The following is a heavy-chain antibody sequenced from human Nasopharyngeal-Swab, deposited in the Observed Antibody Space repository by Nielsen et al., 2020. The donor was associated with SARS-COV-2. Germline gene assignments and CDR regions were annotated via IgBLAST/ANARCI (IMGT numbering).Heavy chain of an antibody. Sequence: GEPLKISCKGSGYSFTSYWISWVRQMPGKGLEWMGRIDPSDSYTNYSPSFQGHVTISADKSISTAYLQWSSLKASDTAMYYCARLRREVVGIYYYYYMDVWGKGTTVTVSS. J-gene: IGHJ6*03. V-gene: IGHV5-10-1*01. D-gene: IGHD2-15*01. CDR3: ARLRREVVGIYYYYYMDV. CDR2: IDPSDSYT. CDR1: GYSFTSYW.